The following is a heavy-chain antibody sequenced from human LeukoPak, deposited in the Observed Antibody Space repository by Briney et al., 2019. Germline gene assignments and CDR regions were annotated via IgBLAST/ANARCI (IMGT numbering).Heavy chain of an antibody. Sequence: GRSLRLSCAASGFTFSSYSMHWVRQAPGKGLEWVAVISHDGSKKYYSDSVKGRFTISRDNSKNTLYLQMNSLRAEDTAMYYCAKDWGYDSGTYHDSWGQGTLVTVSS. J-gene: IGHJ4*02. CDR2: ISHDGSKK. V-gene: IGHV3-30*18. D-gene: IGHD3-10*01. CDR3: AKDWGYDSGTYHDS. CDR1: GFTFSSYS.